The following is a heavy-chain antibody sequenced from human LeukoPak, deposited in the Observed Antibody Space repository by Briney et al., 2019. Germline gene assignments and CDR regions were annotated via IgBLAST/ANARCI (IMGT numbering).Heavy chain of an antibody. CDR1: GFTFSSYS. V-gene: IGHV3-21*01. CDR2: ISSSSSYI. D-gene: IGHD2-15*01. Sequence: GRSLRLSCAASGFTFSSYSMNWVRQAPGKGLEWVSSISSSSSYIYYADSVKGRFTISRDNAKNSLYLQMNSLRAEDTAVYYCARGTRVAANLYTAWGQGTLVTVSS. CDR3: ARGTRVAANLYTA. J-gene: IGHJ5*02.